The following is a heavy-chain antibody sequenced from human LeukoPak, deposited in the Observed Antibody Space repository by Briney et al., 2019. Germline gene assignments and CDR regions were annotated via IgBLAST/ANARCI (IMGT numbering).Heavy chain of an antibody. V-gene: IGHV1-2*02. J-gene: IGHJ3*02. CDR2: LNPNSGGT. CDR1: GGTFSSYA. D-gene: IGHD6-19*01. CDR3: ARDISGVAVAGLPGDDAFDI. Sequence: ASVKVSCKASGGTFSSYAISWVRQAPGQGLEYMGWLNPNSGGTNYAQKFQDRVTMTRDTSITTAYMELSRLRSDDTAVYYCARDISGVAVAGLPGDDAFDIWGQGSMVTVSS.